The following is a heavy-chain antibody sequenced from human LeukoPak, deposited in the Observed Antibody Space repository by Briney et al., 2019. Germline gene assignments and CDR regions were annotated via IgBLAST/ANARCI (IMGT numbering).Heavy chain of an antibody. CDR1: GGSISNYY. CDR2: IYYSGST. D-gene: IGHD3-9*01. V-gene: IGHV4-59*01. J-gene: IGHJ6*02. Sequence: TSETLSLTCTVSGGSISNYYWSWIRQPPGKGLEWIGYIYYSGSTNYNPSLKSRVTISLGTSKTQFSLRLSSVTAADTAVYYCARASTYYDILTGYRYYYYGMDVWGQGTTVTVSS. CDR3: ARASTYYDILTGYRYYYYGMDV.